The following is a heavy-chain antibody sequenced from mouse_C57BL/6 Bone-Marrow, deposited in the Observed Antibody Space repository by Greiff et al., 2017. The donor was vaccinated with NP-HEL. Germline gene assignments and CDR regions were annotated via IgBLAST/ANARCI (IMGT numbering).Heavy chain of an antibody. Sequence: EVNVVESGAELVRPGASVKLSCTASGFNIKDDYMHWVKQRPEQGLEWIGWIDPENGDTEYASKFQGKATITADTSSNTAYLQLSSLTSEDTAVYYCTTRDYYAMDYWGQGTSVTVSS. CDR1: GFNIKDDY. CDR2: IDPENGDT. J-gene: IGHJ4*01. V-gene: IGHV14-4*01. CDR3: TTRDYYAMDY.